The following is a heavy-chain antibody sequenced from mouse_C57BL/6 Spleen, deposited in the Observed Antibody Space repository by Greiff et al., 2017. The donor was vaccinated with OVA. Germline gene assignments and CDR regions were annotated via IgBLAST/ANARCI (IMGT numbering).Heavy chain of an antibody. CDR1: GYTFTSYW. V-gene: IGHV1-69*01. Sequence: QVQLQQPGAELVMPGASVKLSCKASGYTFTSYWMPWVKQRPGQGLEWIGEIDPSDSYTNYNHKFKGRSTLTVDKSSSPAYMQLSSLTSEDSAVYYCARFDSNYDYFDYWGKGTTLTVSS. CDR2: IDPSDSYT. J-gene: IGHJ2*01. D-gene: IGHD2-5*01. CDR3: ARFDSNYDYFDY.